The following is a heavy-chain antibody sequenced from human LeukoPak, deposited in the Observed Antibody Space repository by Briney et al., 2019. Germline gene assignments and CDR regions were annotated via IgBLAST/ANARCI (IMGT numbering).Heavy chain of an antibody. D-gene: IGHD6-19*01. Sequence: SETLSLTCAVYGGSFSGYYWSWIRQPPGQGQEWIGEINHCGSTNYNPSLKSRVTISVDTSKNQFSLKLSSVTAADTAVYYCARDLSVAVADNDYWGQGTLVTVSS. V-gene: IGHV4-34*01. CDR2: INHCGST. CDR1: GGSFSGYY. CDR3: ARDLSVAVADNDY. J-gene: IGHJ4*02.